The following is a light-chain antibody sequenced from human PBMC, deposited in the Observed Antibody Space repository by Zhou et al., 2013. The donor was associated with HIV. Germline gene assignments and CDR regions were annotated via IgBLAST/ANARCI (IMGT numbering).Light chain of an antibody. CDR2: AAS. CDR3: QQSYSNLLGTST. V-gene: IGKV1-39*01. CDR1: QTISTY. J-gene: IGKJ1*01. Sequence: DIQMTQSPSSLSASVGDRVTITCRASQTISTYLNWYQQKPGKAPKLLIFAASSLQSGVPSRFSGSGSGTDFTLTISSLQPEDFATYYCQQSYSNLLGTSTFG.